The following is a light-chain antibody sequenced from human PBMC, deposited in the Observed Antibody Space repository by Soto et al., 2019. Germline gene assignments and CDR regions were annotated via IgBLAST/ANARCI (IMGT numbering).Light chain of an antibody. CDR2: DAS. CDR1: QSVSSY. J-gene: IGKJ4*01. CDR3: HQRSNWPGT. V-gene: IGKV3-11*01. Sequence: EIVLTQSPATLSLSPGERATLSCRASQSVSSYLAWYQQKPGQAPRLLIYDASNRATGIPARFSGSGSGTDFPLTISSLEPEDFAVYYCHQRSNWPGTFGGGTKVEIK.